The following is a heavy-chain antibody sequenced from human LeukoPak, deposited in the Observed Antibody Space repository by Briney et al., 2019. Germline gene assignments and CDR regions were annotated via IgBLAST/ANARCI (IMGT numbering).Heavy chain of an antibody. CDR3: ASFRLVDGLTSDY. V-gene: IGHV5-51*01. D-gene: IGHD6-6*01. CDR1: GYSFTSYW. CDR2: IYPSDSDT. J-gene: IGHJ4*02. Sequence: GESLKISCKGSGYSFTSYWIGWVRQMPGKGLEWMGIIYPSDSDTRYSPSFQGQVTISADKSISTAYLQWSSLKASDTAMYYCASFRLVDGLTSDYWGQGTLVTVSS.